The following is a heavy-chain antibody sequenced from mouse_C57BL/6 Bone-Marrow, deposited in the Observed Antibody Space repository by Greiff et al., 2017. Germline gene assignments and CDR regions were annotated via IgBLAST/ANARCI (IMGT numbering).Heavy chain of an antibody. CDR1: GYAFTNYL. Sequence: VQLQQSGAELVRPGTSVKVSCKASGYAFTNYLIEWVKQRPGQGLEWIGVINPGSGGTNYNEKFKGKATLTADKSSSNAYMQLSSLTSEDSAVYVCAKLGPYYYAMDYWGQGTSVTVSS. V-gene: IGHV1-54*01. J-gene: IGHJ4*01. CDR2: INPGSGGT. D-gene: IGHD4-1*01. CDR3: AKLGPYYYAMDY.